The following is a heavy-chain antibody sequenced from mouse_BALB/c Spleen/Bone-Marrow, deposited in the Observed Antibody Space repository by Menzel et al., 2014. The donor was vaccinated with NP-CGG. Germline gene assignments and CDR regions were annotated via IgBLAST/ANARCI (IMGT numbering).Heavy chain of an antibody. D-gene: IGHD3-3*01. CDR2: INPGSGGT. CDR1: GYAFTNYL. CDR3: ARRDDAMDY. Sequence: QVQLKESGAELVGPGTSVKVSCKASGYAFTNYLIEWVKQRPGQGLEWIGVINPGSGGTNYNEKFKGKATLTADKSSSTAYMQLSSLTSDDSAVYFCARRDDAMDYWGQGTSVTVSS. J-gene: IGHJ4*01. V-gene: IGHV1-54*03.